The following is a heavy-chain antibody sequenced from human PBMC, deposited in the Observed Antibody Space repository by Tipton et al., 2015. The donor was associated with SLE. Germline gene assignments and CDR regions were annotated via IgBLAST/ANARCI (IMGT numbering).Heavy chain of an antibody. V-gene: IGHV4-4*07. Sequence: TLSLTCTVSGASISSYYWTWIRQPAGKGLEWIGRMYTSGSTNFNPSLKSRVTMSVDVSKNQFSLKVTSVTAADTAVYYCARGYYGSGRLDVWGQGTTVTVSS. J-gene: IGHJ6*02. CDR3: ARGYYGSGRLDV. D-gene: IGHD3-10*01. CDR2: MYTSGST. CDR1: GASISSYY.